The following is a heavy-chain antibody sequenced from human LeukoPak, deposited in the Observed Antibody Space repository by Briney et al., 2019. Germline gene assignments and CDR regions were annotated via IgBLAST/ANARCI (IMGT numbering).Heavy chain of an antibody. J-gene: IGHJ3*02. Sequence: GRSLRLSCAASGFTFSSYGMHWVRQAPGKGLEWVAVIWYDGSNKYYADSVKGRFTISRDNAEKSLYLQMNSLRAEDTAVYYCAREGYYFASGSIQRAFDIWGQGTMVTVSS. D-gene: IGHD3-10*01. CDR3: AREGYYFASGSIQRAFDI. CDR2: IWYDGSNK. CDR1: GFTFSSYG. V-gene: IGHV3-33*01.